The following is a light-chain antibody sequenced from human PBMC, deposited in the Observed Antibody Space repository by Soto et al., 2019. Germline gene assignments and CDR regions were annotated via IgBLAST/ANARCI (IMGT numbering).Light chain of an antibody. J-gene: IGKJ3*01. V-gene: IGKV1-12*01. CDR2: AAS. CDR1: QDIEKW. Sequence: DILLNQSPSSVSASVGDTINITCRASQDIEKWLAWYQQKPGRAPKVLIYAASHLESGVPSRFSGSGSGTEFSLTISSLQTEDFATYFCHQAGTFPFTFGPGTRVDIK. CDR3: HQAGTFPFT.